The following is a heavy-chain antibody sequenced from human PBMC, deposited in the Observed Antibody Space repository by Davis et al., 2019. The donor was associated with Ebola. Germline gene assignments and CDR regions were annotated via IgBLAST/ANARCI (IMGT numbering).Heavy chain of an antibody. CDR2: IYPGDSDT. Sequence: GESLKISCKGSGYSFTSYWIGWVRQMPGKGLEWMGIIYPGDSDTRYSPSFQGQVTISADKSISTAYLQWSSLKASDTAMYYCARPRNIVLMVYADYGMDVWGQGTTVTVSS. CDR1: GYSFTSYW. CDR3: ARPRNIVLMVYADYGMDV. V-gene: IGHV5-51*01. D-gene: IGHD2-8*01. J-gene: IGHJ6*02.